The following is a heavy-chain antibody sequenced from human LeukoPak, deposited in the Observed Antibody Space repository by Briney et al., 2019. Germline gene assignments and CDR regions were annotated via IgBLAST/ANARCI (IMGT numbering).Heavy chain of an antibody. Sequence: GKSLRLSCVASGFTFSSYGMHWVRQAPGKGLEWVAVISNDGSNKYYADSVKGRFTISRDNSKNTLYLQMNSLRAEDTAVYYCAKGRGAFDIWGQGTMVTVSS. CDR2: ISNDGSNK. V-gene: IGHV3-30*18. CDR1: GFTFSSYG. J-gene: IGHJ3*02. D-gene: IGHD3-10*01. CDR3: AKGRGAFDI.